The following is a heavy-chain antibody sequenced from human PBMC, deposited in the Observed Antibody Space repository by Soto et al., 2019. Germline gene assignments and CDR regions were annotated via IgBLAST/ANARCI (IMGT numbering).Heavy chain of an antibody. Sequence: EVQLLESGGGLLQPGGSLRLSCSASGFTFNNYAMAWVRQAPGEGLEWVSGISGSGATPYYADSVKGRFTISRDNSKNTLFLQMNSLSADVTAVYFCAKAGYCTGVSCYFYCFESWGQGTMVTVSS. CDR3: AKAGYCTGVSCYFYCFES. CDR2: ISGSGATP. J-gene: IGHJ4*02. D-gene: IGHD2-15*01. CDR1: GFTFNNYA. V-gene: IGHV3-23*01.